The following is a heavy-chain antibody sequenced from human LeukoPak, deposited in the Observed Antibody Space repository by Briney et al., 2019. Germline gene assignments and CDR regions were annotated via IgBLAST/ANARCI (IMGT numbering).Heavy chain of an antibody. Sequence: ASVKVSCKTSGYTFTDYYIHWVRQAPGQGLEWMGWINPNSGETNSAQKFQGRVTMTGDTSISTAYMELRRMTSDDTAAYYCARDRDYSNTERGFDYWGQGTLVTVSS. D-gene: IGHD4-11*01. V-gene: IGHV1-2*02. CDR2: INPNSGET. J-gene: IGHJ4*02. CDR3: ARDRDYSNTERGFDY. CDR1: GYTFTDYY.